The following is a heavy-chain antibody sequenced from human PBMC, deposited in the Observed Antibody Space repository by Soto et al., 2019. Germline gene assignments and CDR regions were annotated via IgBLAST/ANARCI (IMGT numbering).Heavy chain of an antibody. CDR1: GFTFGSYG. V-gene: IGHV3-30*18. CDR2: ISYDGSNK. Sequence: QVQLVESGGGVVQPGRSLRLSCAASGFTFGSYGMHWVRQAPGKGLEWVAVISYDGSNKYYADSVKGRFTISRDNSKNTLYLQMNSLRAEDTAVYYCAKDLEGAVLGPGGMDVWGQGTTVTVSS. D-gene: IGHD6-19*01. CDR3: AKDLEGAVLGPGGMDV. J-gene: IGHJ6*02.